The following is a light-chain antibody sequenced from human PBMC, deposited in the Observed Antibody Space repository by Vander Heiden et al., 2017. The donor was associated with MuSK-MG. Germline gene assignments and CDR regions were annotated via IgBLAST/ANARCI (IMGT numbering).Light chain of an antibody. CDR3: QQSNSSPRM. CDR2: AAS. J-gene: IGKJ1*01. Sequence: DNQMTQYPSSLYETVGDRVTIPCCERSSISSYLNCYQQKPGKAPKLLINAASSLQSGVPSRFGGSGSGPDCTLTISSLQPEDFAAYYCQQSNSSPRMFGQGTKVEIK. V-gene: IGKV1-39*01. CDR1: SSISSY.